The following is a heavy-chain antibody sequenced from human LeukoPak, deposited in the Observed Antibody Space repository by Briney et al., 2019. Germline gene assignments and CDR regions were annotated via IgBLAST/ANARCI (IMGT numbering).Heavy chain of an antibody. CDR3: ARNPWGFGEFPSGYYYMDV. CDR2: INPSGGST. CDR1: GYTFTSYY. V-gene: IGHV1-46*01. D-gene: IGHD3-10*01. Sequence: ASVKVSCKASGYTFTSYYMHWVRQAPGKGLEWMGIINPSGGSTSYAQKFQGRVTMTRDTSTSTVYMELSSLRSEDTAVYYCARNPWGFGEFPSGYYYMDVWGKGTTVTVSS. J-gene: IGHJ6*03.